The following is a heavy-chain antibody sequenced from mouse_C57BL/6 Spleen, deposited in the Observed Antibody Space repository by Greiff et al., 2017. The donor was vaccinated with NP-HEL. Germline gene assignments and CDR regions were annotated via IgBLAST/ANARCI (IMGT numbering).Heavy chain of an antibody. Sequence: QVHVKQSGPELVKPGASVKLSCKASGYTFTSYDINWVKQRPGQGLEWIGWIYPRDGSTKYNEKFKGKATLTVDTSSSTAYMELHSLTSEDSAVYFCARREVYYPLLDYAMDYWGQGTSVTVSS. CDR3: ARREVYYPLLDYAMDY. J-gene: IGHJ4*01. CDR2: IYPRDGST. D-gene: IGHD2-1*01. V-gene: IGHV1-85*01. CDR1: GYTFTSYD.